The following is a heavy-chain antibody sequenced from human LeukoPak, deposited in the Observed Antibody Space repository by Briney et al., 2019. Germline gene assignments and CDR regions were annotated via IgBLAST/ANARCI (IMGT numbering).Heavy chain of an antibody. V-gene: IGHV3-23*01. J-gene: IGHJ4*02. CDR3: AKPDYNFNDPYYFDR. CDR1: GFPFSNYA. D-gene: IGHD3-9*01. Sequence: GGSLRLSCTASGFPFSNYAMAWVRQTPRKGLEWVSTISGGGSDTDYAVSVKGRFTISRDNSKSTLYLQMNSLRVEDTAIYYCAKPDYNFNDPYYFDRWGQGTLVTVSS. CDR2: ISGGGSDT.